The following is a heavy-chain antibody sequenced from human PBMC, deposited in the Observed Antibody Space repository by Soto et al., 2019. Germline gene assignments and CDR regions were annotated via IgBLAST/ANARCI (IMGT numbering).Heavy chain of an antibody. CDR3: AKDRHSSSSDWFDP. J-gene: IGHJ5*02. V-gene: IGHV3-23*01. Sequence: PGGSLRLACAASGFTFSSYAMSWVRQAPGKGLEWVSAISGSGGSTYYADSVKGRFTISRGNSKNTLYLQMNSLRAEDTAVYYCAKDRHSSSSDWFDPWGQGTLVTVSS. CDR2: ISGSGGST. D-gene: IGHD6-6*01. CDR1: GFTFSSYA.